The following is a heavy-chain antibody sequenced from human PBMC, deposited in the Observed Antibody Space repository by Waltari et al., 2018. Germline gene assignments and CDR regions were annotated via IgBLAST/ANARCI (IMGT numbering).Heavy chain of an antibody. CDR3: AKVPPNAFDI. V-gene: IGHV3-30*02. CDR1: GFTFSSYG. Sequence: QVQLVESGGGVVQPGGSLRLSCAASGFTFSSYGMHWVRQAPGKGLEWVAFIRYDGSNKYYSDSVKGRFTISRDNSKNTLYLQMNSLRAEDTAVYYCAKVPPNAFDIWGQGTMVTVSS. J-gene: IGHJ3*02. CDR2: IRYDGSNK.